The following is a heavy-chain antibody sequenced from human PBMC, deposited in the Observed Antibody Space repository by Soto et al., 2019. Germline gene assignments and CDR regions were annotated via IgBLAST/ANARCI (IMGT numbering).Heavy chain of an antibody. Sequence: ASVKVSCKASGGTFSSYAISWVRQAPGQGLEWMGGIIPIFGTANYAQKFQGRVTVTADESTSTAYMELSSLRSEDTAVYYCARVPVQKDYYYGMDVWGQGTTVTVSS. CDR2: IIPIFGTA. V-gene: IGHV1-69*13. CDR3: ARVPVQKDYYYGMDV. CDR1: GGTFSSYA. J-gene: IGHJ6*02. D-gene: IGHD3-10*01.